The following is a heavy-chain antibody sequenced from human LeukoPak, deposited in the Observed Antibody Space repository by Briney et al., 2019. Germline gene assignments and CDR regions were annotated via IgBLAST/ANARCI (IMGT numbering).Heavy chain of an antibody. D-gene: IGHD6-19*01. Sequence: PGGSLRLSCAVSGFTFSSYGMHWVRQAPGKGLEWVAVIWYDGSNKYYADSVKGRFTISRDNSKNTLYLQMNSLRAEDTAVYYCARGRGVAGPYYFDYWGQGTLVTVSS. CDR2: IWYDGSNK. CDR3: ARGRGVAGPYYFDY. V-gene: IGHV3-33*08. J-gene: IGHJ4*02. CDR1: GFTFSSYG.